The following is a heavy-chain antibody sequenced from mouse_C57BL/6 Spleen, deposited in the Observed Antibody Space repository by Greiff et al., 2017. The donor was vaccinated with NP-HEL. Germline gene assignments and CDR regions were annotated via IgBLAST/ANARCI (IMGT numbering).Heavy chain of an antibody. V-gene: IGHV1-81*01. Sequence: QVHVKQSGAELARPGASVKLSCKASGYTFTSYGISWVKQRTGQGLEWIGEIYPRSGNTYYNEKFKGKATLTADKSSSTAYMELRSLTSEDSAVYFCARTDYYGSSFYYYAMDDWGQGTSVTVSS. CDR3: ARTDYYGSSFYYYAMDD. CDR2: IYPRSGNT. CDR1: GYTFTSYG. D-gene: IGHD1-1*01. J-gene: IGHJ4*01.